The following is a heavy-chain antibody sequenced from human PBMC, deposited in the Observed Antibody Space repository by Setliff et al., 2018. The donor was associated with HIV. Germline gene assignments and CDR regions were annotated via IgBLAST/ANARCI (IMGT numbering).Heavy chain of an antibody. V-gene: IGHV1-46*01. J-gene: IGHJ4*02. Sequence: ASVMVSCKTSGYTFTSYYVNWVRQAPGQGLEWMGIINCENGDTTYAQNFKDRVTVTRDTSTSTVYMDLSSLRPEDTAVYYCARESQTGTGSYLAWGQGTLVTVSS. CDR1: GYTFTSYY. CDR3: ARESQTGTGSYLA. CDR2: INCENGDT. D-gene: IGHD3-10*01.